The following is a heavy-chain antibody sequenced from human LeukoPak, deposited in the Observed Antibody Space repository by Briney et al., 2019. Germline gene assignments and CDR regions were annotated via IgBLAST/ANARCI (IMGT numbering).Heavy chain of an antibody. V-gene: IGHV1-46*01. CDR1: GYTFINYY. Sequence: ASVKVSCKASGYTFINYYIHRVRQAPGQGHEWMGIINPSGGSTTYPQKFQGRVTMTRDMSTSTVYMDLSSLRSDDTAVYYCARLGGARGSYWGQGTLVTVSS. CDR2: INPSGGST. CDR3: ARLGGARGSY. D-gene: IGHD3-16*01. J-gene: IGHJ4*02.